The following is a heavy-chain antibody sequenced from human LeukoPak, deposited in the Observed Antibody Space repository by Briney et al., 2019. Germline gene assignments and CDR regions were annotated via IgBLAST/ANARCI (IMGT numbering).Heavy chain of an antibody. CDR2: ISYDGSNK. CDR1: GFTFSSYA. J-gene: IGHJ4*02. V-gene: IGHV3-30-3*01. D-gene: IGHD3-22*01. Sequence: GGSLRLSCAASGFTFSSYAMHWVRQAPGKGLEWVAVISYDGSNKYYADSVKGRSTISRDNSKNTLYLQMNSLRAEDTAVYYCARDSLDSSGYYSGLCDYWGQGTLVTVSS. CDR3: ARDSLDSSGYYSGLCDY.